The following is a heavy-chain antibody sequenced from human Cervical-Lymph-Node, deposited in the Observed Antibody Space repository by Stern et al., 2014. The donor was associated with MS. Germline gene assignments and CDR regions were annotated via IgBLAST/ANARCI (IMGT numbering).Heavy chain of an antibody. CDR3: ARQRYFDY. V-gene: IGHV5-51*01. Sequence: EVQLVQSGPEVKRPGESLKISCQAYGYTFNSYWIGWVRQMPGKGLEWIAIIFPGGSDIRYRPSFQGQASISAGKSDSSAFLQWNNLKASATAIYYCARQRYFDYWGQGTLVTVSS. CDR2: IFPGGSDI. J-gene: IGHJ4*02. CDR1: GYTFNSYW.